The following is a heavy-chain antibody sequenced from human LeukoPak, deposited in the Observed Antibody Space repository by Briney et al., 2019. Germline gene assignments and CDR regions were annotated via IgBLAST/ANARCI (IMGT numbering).Heavy chain of an antibody. CDR3: ARVALFWELGD. D-gene: IGHD3-10*02. J-gene: IGHJ4*02. V-gene: IGHV4-61*02. Sequence: SQTLSLTCTVSGGSISSGSYYWSWIRQPAGKGLEWIGRIYTSGSTNYNPSLKSRVTISVDTSKNQFSLKLSSVTAADTAVYYCARVALFWELGDWGQGTLVTVSS. CDR1: GGSISSGSYY. CDR2: IYTSGST.